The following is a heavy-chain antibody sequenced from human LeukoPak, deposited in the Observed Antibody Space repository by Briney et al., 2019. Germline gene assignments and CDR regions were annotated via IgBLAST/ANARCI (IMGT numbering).Heavy chain of an antibody. CDR3: VIFKQKTAYEILTGYYDY. CDR1: GFTFSSYA. J-gene: IGHJ4*02. CDR2: ISGSGGST. V-gene: IGHV3-23*01. D-gene: IGHD3-9*01. Sequence: GGSLILSCAASGFTFSSYAISLVLQAPGKVLEWVSAISGSGGSTYYADSVKGRFTISRDNSKNTLYLQMNSLRAEDTAVYYCVIFKQKTAYEILTGYYDYWGQGTLVTVSS.